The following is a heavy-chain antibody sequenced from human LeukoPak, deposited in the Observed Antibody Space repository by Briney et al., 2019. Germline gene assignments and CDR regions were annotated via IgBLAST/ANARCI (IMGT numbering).Heavy chain of an antibody. Sequence: HPGGSLRLSCAASGFTFSSYEMNWVRQAPGKGLEWVSYISSSGSTIYYADSVKGRFTISRDNAKNSLYLQMNSLRAEDTAVYHCASTGYSSGWSDYWGQGTLVTVSS. CDR3: ASTGYSSGWSDY. V-gene: IGHV3-48*03. J-gene: IGHJ4*02. CDR1: GFTFSSYE. D-gene: IGHD6-19*01. CDR2: ISSSGSTI.